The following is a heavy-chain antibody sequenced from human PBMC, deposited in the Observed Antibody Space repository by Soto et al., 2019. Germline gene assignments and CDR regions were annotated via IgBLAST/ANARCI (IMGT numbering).Heavy chain of an antibody. CDR2: INPNSGGT. CDR1: GYTSTGYY. Sequence: ASVKVSCKASGYTSTGYYMHWLRQSPGQGLEWMGWINPNSGGTNYAQKFQGWVTMTRDTSISTAYMELSRLRSDDTAVYYCARAMVVAATNAFDIWGQGTMVTVSS. D-gene: IGHD2-15*01. V-gene: IGHV1-2*04. J-gene: IGHJ3*02. CDR3: ARAMVVAATNAFDI.